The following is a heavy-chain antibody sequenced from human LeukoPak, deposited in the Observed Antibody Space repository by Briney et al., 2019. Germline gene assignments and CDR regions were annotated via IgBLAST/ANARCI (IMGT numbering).Heavy chain of an antibody. V-gene: IGHV1-8*01. CDR1: GYTFTSYD. J-gene: IGHJ6*02. Sequence: ASVKVSCKPSGYTFTSYDINWVRQATGQGLEWMGWMNPNSGNTGYAQKFQGRVTMTRNTSISTAYMELSSLRSEDTAVYYCARAPWVAAAGSYYYYGMDVWGQGTTVTVSS. CDR3: ARAPWVAAAGSYYYYGMDV. CDR2: MNPNSGNT. D-gene: IGHD6-13*01.